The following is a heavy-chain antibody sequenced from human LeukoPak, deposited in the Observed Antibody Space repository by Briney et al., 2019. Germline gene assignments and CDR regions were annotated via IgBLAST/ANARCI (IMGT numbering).Heavy chain of an antibody. CDR3: AKASPKSITMVRGVKLNWFDP. D-gene: IGHD3-10*01. Sequence: GRSLRLSCAASGFTFYDYAMHWVRQAPGKGLEWVSGISWNSGSIGYADSVKGRFTISRDNAKNSLYLQMNSLRAEDTALYYCAKASPKSITMVRGVKLNWFDPWGQGTLVTVSS. CDR2: ISWNSGSI. CDR1: GFTFYDYA. V-gene: IGHV3-9*01. J-gene: IGHJ5*02.